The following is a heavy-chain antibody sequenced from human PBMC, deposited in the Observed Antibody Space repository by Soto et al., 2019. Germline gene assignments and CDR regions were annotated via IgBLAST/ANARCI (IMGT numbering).Heavy chain of an antibody. Sequence: SVKVSCKASGGTFSSYAISWVRQAPGQGLEWMGGIIPIFGTANYAQKFQGRVTITADESTSTAYMELSSLRVEDTAVYYCAKLRYFDWSSYNWFEYWGQGTPVTVSS. J-gene: IGHJ5*01. CDR3: AKLRYFDWSSYNWFEY. CDR1: GGTFSSYA. D-gene: IGHD3-9*01. V-gene: IGHV1-69*13. CDR2: IIPIFGTA.